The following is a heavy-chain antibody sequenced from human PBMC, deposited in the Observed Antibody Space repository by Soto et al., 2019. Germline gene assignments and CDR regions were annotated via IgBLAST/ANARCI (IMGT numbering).Heavy chain of an antibody. D-gene: IGHD2-15*01. CDR3: ARDSYCSGGSCYSEKSVPHPY. CDR1: GFTFSSYA. J-gene: IGHJ4*02. V-gene: IGHV3-30-3*01. CDR2: ISYDGSNK. Sequence: GGSLRLSCAASGFTFSSYAMHWVRQAPGKGLEWVAVISYDGSNKYYADSVKGRFTISRDNSKNTLYLQMNSLRAEDTAVYYCARDSYCSGGSCYSEKSVPHPYWGQGTLVTVSS.